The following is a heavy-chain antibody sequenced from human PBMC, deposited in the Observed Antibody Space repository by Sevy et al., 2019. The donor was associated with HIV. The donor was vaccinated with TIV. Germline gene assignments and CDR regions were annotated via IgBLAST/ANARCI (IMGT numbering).Heavy chain of an antibody. CDR3: ATDLGRAEAGNYFDP. J-gene: IGHJ5*02. V-gene: IGHV1-24*01. D-gene: IGHD6-13*01. CDR2: FNPEDHET. CDR1: EYTLSELY. Sequence: ASVKVSCKVSEYTLSELYMHWVRHAPGKGLEWMGGFNPEDHETIYAQKFQGRVTMTEDTSTDTAYMELSSLRSEDTAVYYCATDLGRAEAGNYFDPWGQGTLVTVSS.